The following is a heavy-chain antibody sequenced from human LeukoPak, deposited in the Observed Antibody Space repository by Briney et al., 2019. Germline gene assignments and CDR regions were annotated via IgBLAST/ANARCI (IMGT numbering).Heavy chain of an antibody. CDR3: ARGGTTVVNYSYYYYMDV. CDR1: GYTFTSYY. CDR2: INPSGGST. V-gene: IGHV1-46*01. D-gene: IGHD1-14*01. J-gene: IGHJ6*03. Sequence: ASVKVSCKASGYTFTSYYMHWVRQAPGQGLEWVGIINPSGGSTSYAQKFQGRVTMTRDTSTSTVYMDLSSLRSEDTAVYYCARGGTTVVNYSYYYYMDVWGRGTTVTISS.